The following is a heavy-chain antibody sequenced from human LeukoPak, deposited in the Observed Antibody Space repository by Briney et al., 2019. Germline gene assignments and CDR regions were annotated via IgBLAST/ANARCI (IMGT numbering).Heavy chain of an antibody. Sequence: GGSLRLSCAASGFTFSYYSMNWVRQAPGKGLEWVSYISSSSSTMSYADSVKGRFTISRDNAKNSLYLQMNSLRAEDTALYYCARVASNYDFDCWGQGTLVTVSS. V-gene: IGHV3-48*01. D-gene: IGHD4-11*01. J-gene: IGHJ4*02. CDR2: ISSSSSTM. CDR3: ARVASNYDFDC. CDR1: GFTFSYYS.